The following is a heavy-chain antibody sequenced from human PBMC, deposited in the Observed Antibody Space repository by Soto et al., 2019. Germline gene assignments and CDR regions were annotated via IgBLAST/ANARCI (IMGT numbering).Heavy chain of an antibody. CDR1: GFTFSSYA. CDR2: ISGSGGST. Sequence: GSLRLSCAASGFTFSSYAMSWVRQAPGKGLEWVSAISGSGGSTYYADSVKGRFTISRDNSKNTLYLQMNSLRAEDTAVYYCAKVLDYYDSSGSFDYWGQGTLVTVSS. V-gene: IGHV3-23*01. J-gene: IGHJ4*02. CDR3: AKVLDYYDSSGSFDY. D-gene: IGHD3-22*01.